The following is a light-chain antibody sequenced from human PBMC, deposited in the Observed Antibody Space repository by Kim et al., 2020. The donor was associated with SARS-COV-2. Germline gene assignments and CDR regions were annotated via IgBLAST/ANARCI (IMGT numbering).Light chain of an antibody. Sequence: SASVGDTVTITCQAIQDISNHLNWYQQKPGTAPKLLIYDASNLETGVPSRFSGSGSGTDFTFTISSLQPEDIATYYCQQYDNLITFGQGTRLEIK. CDR3: QQYDNLIT. V-gene: IGKV1-33*01. CDR1: QDISNH. J-gene: IGKJ5*01. CDR2: DAS.